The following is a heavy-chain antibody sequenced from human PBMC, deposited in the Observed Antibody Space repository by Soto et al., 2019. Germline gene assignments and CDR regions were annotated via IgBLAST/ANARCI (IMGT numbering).Heavy chain of an antibody. J-gene: IGHJ6*02. CDR3: ARHSDFWSDPARGYYYYGMDV. D-gene: IGHD3-3*01. V-gene: IGHV5-10-1*01. CDR2: IDPSDSYT. Sequence: GESLKISCKGSGYSFTSYWISWVRQQPGKGLEWMGRIDPSDSYTNYSPSFQGHVTISADKSISTAYLQWSSLKASDTAMYYCARHSDFWSDPARGYYYYGMDVWGQGTTVTVSS. CDR1: GYSFTSYW.